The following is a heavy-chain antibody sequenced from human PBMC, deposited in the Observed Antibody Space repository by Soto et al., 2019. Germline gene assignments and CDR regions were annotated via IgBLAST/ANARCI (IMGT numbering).Heavy chain of an antibody. J-gene: IGHJ4*02. CDR3: AKVGGYGPFDY. Sequence: PGGSLRLSCATFGFTFSRYPIHWVRQAPGKGLEWVAGISFDETNKKYADSVKGRFTISRDNSKNTLYLQMNSLRAEDTAVYYCAKVGGYGPFDYWGQGTLVTVSS. V-gene: IGHV3-30-3*01. D-gene: IGHD5-18*01. CDR2: ISFDETNK. CDR1: GFTFSRYP.